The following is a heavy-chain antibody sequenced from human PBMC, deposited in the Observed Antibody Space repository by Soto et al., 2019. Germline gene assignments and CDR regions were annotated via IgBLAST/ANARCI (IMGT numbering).Heavy chain of an antibody. Sequence: ASELLSLTWTVSGGSIRSNNDYWGRIRKPPGKGLEWIGSIYYSGTSNYNPSLKSRAIISVDTSKNQFSLKLTSVTAEDTALYFCSSSSFLRSGELFPGLDVWGQGTTVTVSS. V-gene: IGHV4-39*07. J-gene: IGHJ6*02. CDR3: SSSSFLRSGELFPGLDV. CDR2: IYYSGTS. CDR1: GGSIRSNNDY. D-gene: IGHD3-10*01.